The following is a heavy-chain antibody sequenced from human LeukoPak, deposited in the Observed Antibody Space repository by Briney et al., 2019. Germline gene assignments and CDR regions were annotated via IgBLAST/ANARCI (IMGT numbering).Heavy chain of an antibody. J-gene: IGHJ1*01. Sequence: GGSLRLSCAASGFTFSSYAMSWVRQAPGKGLEWVSAISGSGGSTYYADSVKGRFTISRDNSKNTLYLQMNSLRAEDTAVYYCAKATGAREVLAEYFQHWGQGTLVTVSS. CDR1: GFTFSSYA. V-gene: IGHV3-23*01. CDR2: ISGSGGST. D-gene: IGHD4-17*01. CDR3: AKATGAREVLAEYFQH.